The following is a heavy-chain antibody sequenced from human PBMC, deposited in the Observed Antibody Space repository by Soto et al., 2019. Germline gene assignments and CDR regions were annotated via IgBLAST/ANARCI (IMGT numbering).Heavy chain of an antibody. J-gene: IGHJ6*02. CDR3: ARVGCVVTAPFYYYGMDV. CDR1: GYTFTSYY. CDR2: INPSGGST. V-gene: IGHV1-46*01. D-gene: IGHD2-21*02. Sequence: AAVKVSCKASGYTFTSYYMHWVRQAPGQGLEWMGIINPSGGSTSYAQKFQGRVTMTRDTSTSTVYMELSSLRSEDTAVYYCARVGCVVTAPFYYYGMDVWGQGTPVTVSS.